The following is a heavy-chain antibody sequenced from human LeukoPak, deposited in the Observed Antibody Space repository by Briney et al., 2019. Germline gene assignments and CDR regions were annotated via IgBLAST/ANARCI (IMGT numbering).Heavy chain of an antibody. CDR1: GFMFSTYA. CDR3: ARGLFTGGTYFAY. D-gene: IGHD2-8*02. J-gene: IGHJ4*02. V-gene: IGHV3-30-3*01. Sequence: AGGSLRLSCAASGFMFSTYAMHWVRQAPGKGLEWVAVISYDGSNKNYADSVKGRFSISRDNSRNTLSLQTNSLRPDDTALYYCARGLFTGGTYFAYWGQGTLVTVSS. CDR2: ISYDGSNK.